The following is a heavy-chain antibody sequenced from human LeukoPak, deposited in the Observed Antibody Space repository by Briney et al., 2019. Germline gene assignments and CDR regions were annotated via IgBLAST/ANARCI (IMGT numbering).Heavy chain of an antibody. CDR1: GASISSADFF. D-gene: IGHD2-15*01. V-gene: IGHV4-30-4*01. Sequence: SETLSLTCTVSGASISSADFFWRCIRQPPGEGPEWFGYTHYSGRTYYNPSLRSRLTISADTSKNQFSLRLSSVTAADTAVYYGARAYCSGNTCYGLDYWGQGTLVTVSS. CDR2: THYSGRT. CDR3: ARAYCSGNTCYGLDY. J-gene: IGHJ4*02.